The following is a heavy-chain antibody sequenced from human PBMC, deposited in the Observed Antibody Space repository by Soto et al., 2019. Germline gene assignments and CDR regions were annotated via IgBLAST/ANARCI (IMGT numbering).Heavy chain of an antibody. J-gene: IGHJ4*02. D-gene: IGHD5-12*01. V-gene: IGHV3-74*01. CDR1: GFTVTSYW. CDR3: ARGNTGYGNFDY. CDR2: TSPAGSST. Sequence: DVQLVESGGGIVQPGGSLRLSCAASGFTVTSYWMHWVRQAQGKGLVWVSRTSPAGSSTYYADFVRGRFTISKDTAKNTLYLQINSLGAEDTAVYYCARGNTGYGNFDYWGQGTLVTVSS.